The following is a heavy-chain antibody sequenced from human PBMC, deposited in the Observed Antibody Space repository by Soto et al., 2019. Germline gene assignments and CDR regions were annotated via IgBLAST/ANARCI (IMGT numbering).Heavy chain of an antibody. D-gene: IGHD2-15*01. J-gene: IGHJ4*02. V-gene: IGHV4-4*07. Sequence: SETLSLTCTVSGDSISDYFYWSWIRQPAGKGLEWIGRIHTDGTTKYNPSLKSRVTLSLDKSKNQFSLRLSSVTAADTAVYYFAREVRGGFTGIFDQWGRGSRVTVSS. CDR2: IHTDGTT. CDR1: GDSISDYFY. CDR3: AREVRGGFTGIFDQ.